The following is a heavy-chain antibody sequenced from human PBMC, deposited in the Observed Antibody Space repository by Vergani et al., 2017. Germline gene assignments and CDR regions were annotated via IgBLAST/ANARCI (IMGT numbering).Heavy chain of an antibody. CDR2: ISYDGSNK. V-gene: IGHV3-30-3*01. J-gene: IGHJ6*03. CDR3: ARDTRVMTTDYYYYYMDV. Sequence: QVQLVESGGGVVQPGRSLRLSCAASGFTFSSYAMHWVRQAPGKGLEWVAVISYDGSNKYYADSVKGRFTISRDNSKNTLYLQMNSLRAEDTAVYYCARDTRVMTTDYYYYYMDVWGKGTTVTVSS. D-gene: IGHD4-17*01. CDR1: GFTFSSYA.